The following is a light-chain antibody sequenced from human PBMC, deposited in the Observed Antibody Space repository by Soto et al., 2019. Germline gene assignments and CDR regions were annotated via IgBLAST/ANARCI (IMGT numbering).Light chain of an antibody. Sequence: QSALTQPASVSGSLGQAITVSCTGTSSDVGAYNSVSWYQQHPGKAPKFMIFDVNIRPSGLSNRFSGSKSGNTASLTISGLQAEDEAHYYCNSYTNTDTVVFGGGTKLTVL. V-gene: IGLV2-14*03. CDR1: SSDVGAYNS. CDR2: DVN. CDR3: NSYTNTDTVV. J-gene: IGLJ2*01.